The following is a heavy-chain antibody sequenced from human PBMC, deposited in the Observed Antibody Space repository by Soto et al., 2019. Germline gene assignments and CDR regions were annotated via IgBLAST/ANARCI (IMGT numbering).Heavy chain of an antibody. CDR3: AREEHGGPDK. V-gene: IGHV3-7*04. D-gene: IGHD1-1*01. CDR1: GFTFSRYW. CDR2: INEDGSKK. J-gene: IGHJ4*02. Sequence: EVQVVESGGGLVQPGGSLRLSCAASGFTFSRYWMTWVRQAPGKGLEWVANINEDGSKKYHVDSVKGRFTISRDNAKNSLFPQMKSRRDEDPAGYYCAREEHGGPDKWGQGTLVTVGS.